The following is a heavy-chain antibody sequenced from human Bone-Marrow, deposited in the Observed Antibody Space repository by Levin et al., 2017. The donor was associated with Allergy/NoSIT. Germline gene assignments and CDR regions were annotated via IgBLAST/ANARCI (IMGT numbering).Heavy chain of an antibody. V-gene: IGHV3-15*01. CDR2: IKSQAAGGTT. J-gene: IGHJ4*02. Sequence: GGSLRLSCVASGLIFSNAWMHWLRQVPGKGLQWVGRIKSQAAGGTTHYAAPVKDRFTISRDDSKNTLFLQMDSLNTEDTALYYCSKEIQGSLDYRGQGALVTVSS. CDR3: SKEIQGSLDY. D-gene: IGHD1-26*01. CDR1: GLIFSNAW.